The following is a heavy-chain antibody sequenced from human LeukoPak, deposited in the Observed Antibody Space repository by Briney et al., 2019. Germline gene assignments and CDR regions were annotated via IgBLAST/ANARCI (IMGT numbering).Heavy chain of an antibody. CDR2: IKPDGSNE. Sequence: PGGSLRLSCGASGFPFSNNWMSWVRQAPGKGLEWMANIKPDGSNEYYADSVKGRFTISRDNAKNSLYLHMNSLRVEDTAIYYCVINITWSFGSWGQGDVVIVSS. CDR3: VINITWSFGS. CDR1: GFPFSNNW. V-gene: IGHV3-7*01. D-gene: IGHD2-8*02. J-gene: IGHJ4*02.